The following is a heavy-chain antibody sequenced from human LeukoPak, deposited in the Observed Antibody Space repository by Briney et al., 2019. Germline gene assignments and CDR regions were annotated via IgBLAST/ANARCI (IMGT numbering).Heavy chain of an antibody. CDR2: IFDIGSI. CDR1: GGSISDDS. CDR3: ARAASGDRYSGYAKDRYYFDR. D-gene: IGHD5-12*01. V-gene: IGHV4-59*01. Sequence: SETLSLTCTVSGGSISDDSWTWIRQPPGKGLDWVGSIFDIGSITYNPSLRSRLTISVETSKNQISLKLSSVTAADTAVYFCARAASGDRYSGYAKDRYYFDRWGQGTLVTVSS. J-gene: IGHJ4*02.